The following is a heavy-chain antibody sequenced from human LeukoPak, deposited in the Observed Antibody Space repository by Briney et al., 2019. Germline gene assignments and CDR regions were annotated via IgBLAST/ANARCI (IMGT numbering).Heavy chain of an antibody. Sequence: GGSLRLSCAASGFTFTTYWMMWVRQAPGKGPEWVAKIKQDGSEEYYVDSVRGRFTISRDNSKNTLYLQMNSLRVEDTAVYYCARAVGAAAGYFDYWGQGTLVTVSS. CDR2: IKQDGSEE. D-gene: IGHD6-13*01. CDR3: ARAVGAAAGYFDY. CDR1: GFTFTTYW. V-gene: IGHV3-7*01. J-gene: IGHJ4*02.